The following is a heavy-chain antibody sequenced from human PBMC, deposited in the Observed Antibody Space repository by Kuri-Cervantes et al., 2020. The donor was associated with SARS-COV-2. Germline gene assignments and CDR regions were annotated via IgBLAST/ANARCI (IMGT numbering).Heavy chain of an antibody. Sequence: SETLSLTCAVSGVSVTGSTYYWAWIRQPAGKGLEWIGHLDTSGTTTYNPSLKSRVTISLDTSSNQVSLRLTSATAADTAVYYCGRVSWLPLWRRYSDSWGQGTLVTVSS. CDR3: GRVSWLPLWRRYSDS. CDR2: LDTSGTT. V-gene: IGHV4-61*09. CDR1: GVSVTGSTYY. D-gene: IGHD5-24*01. J-gene: IGHJ4*02.